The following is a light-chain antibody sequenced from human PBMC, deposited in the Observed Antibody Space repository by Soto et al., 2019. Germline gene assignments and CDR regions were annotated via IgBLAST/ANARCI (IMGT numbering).Light chain of an antibody. V-gene: IGKV3-20*01. CDR1: QSVSSSY. J-gene: IGKJ2*01. Sequence: EIVLTQSPGTLSLSPGERATLSCRASQSVSSSYLAWYQQKPGQAPRLLIYGASSRATCIPDRFSGSGSGTDFTLTISRLEPEDFAVYYWQQYGSSPYTFGQGTKLEIK. CDR2: GAS. CDR3: QQYGSSPYT.